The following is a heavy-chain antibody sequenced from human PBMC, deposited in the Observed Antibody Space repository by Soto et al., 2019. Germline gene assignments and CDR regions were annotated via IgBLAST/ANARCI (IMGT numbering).Heavy chain of an antibody. Sequence: EVQLLESWGGLVQPGGSLRLSCAASGFTLGRYGMSWVRQAPGKGLEWVSAVSPNGQGIYYADSVRGRFTISRDFSKNTLFLHLYSLRAEDSNVYYCAKDRDYPREYSHYWGRGTLVNVSA. CDR1: GFTLGRYG. J-gene: IGHJ4*02. D-gene: IGHD1-26*01. V-gene: IGHV3-23*01. CDR2: VSPNGQGI. CDR3: AKDRDYPREYSHY.